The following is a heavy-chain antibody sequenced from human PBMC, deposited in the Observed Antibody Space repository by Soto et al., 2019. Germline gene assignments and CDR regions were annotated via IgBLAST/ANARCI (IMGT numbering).Heavy chain of an antibody. J-gene: IGHJ6*03. CDR1: GFTFSSYA. CDR3: AKARNSSSGVFYYYYYMDV. D-gene: IGHD6-6*01. V-gene: IGHV3-23*01. Sequence: GGSLRLSCAASGFTFSSYAMSWVRQAPGKGLEWVSAISGSGGSTYYADSVKGRFTISRDNSKNTLYLQMNSLRAEDTAVYYCAKARNSSSGVFYYYYYMDVWGKGTTVTVSS. CDR2: ISGSGGST.